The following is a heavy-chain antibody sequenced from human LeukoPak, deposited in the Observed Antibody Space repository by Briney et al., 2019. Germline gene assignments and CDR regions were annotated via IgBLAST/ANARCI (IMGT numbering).Heavy chain of an antibody. D-gene: IGHD4-23*01. Sequence: GGSLRLSCAASGFIFSNYGMSWVRQAPGKGLEWVSYISSSGSTIYYADSVKGRFTISRDNAKNSLYLQMNSLRAEDTAVYYCARDRAIYGGKPFDYWGQGTLVTVSS. CDR3: ARDRAIYGGKPFDY. CDR2: ISSSGSTI. V-gene: IGHV3-11*01. J-gene: IGHJ4*02. CDR1: GFIFSNYG.